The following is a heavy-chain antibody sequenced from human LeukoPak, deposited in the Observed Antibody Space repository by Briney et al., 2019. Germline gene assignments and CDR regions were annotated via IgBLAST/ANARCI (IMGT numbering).Heavy chain of an antibody. CDR1: GYTFTGYY. CDR3: ARTPLDY. V-gene: IGHV1-2*02. J-gene: IGHJ4*02. Sequence: EASVKVSCKASGYTFTGYYMHWVRQAPGQGLEWMGWINPNSGGTNYAQKFQGRVTMTRDMSTSTVYMELSSLRSEDTAVYYCARTPLDYWGQGTLVTASS. CDR2: INPNSGGT.